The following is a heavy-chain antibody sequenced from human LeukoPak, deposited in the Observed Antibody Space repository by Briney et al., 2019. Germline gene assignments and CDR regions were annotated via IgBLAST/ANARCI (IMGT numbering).Heavy chain of an antibody. Sequence: GGSLRLSCAASGFSFNTYAMHWVRQAPGKGLEWVAVISLDGGNKYYPDSVKGRFTISRDNSRNALYLQMSSLRAEDTGVYYCARDCDSAHYFDYWGQGTLVTVSS. CDR2: ISLDGGNK. J-gene: IGHJ4*02. V-gene: IGHV3-30-3*01. CDR1: GFSFNTYA. D-gene: IGHD2-21*01. CDR3: ARDCDSAHYFDY.